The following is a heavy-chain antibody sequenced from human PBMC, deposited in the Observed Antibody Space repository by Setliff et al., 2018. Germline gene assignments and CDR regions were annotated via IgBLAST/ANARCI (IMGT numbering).Heavy chain of an antibody. CDR1: GFTFSSYA. D-gene: IGHD3-22*01. J-gene: IGHJ3*01. Sequence: PGGSLRLSCAASGFTFSSYAMSWVRQAPGKGLEWVSAIIGSGGSTYYADSVKGRFTISRDNSKNTLYLQMNSLRAEDTAVYYCAKETRITMIVVPHDSFNLWGPGTMVTVSS. CDR3: AKETRITMIVVPHDSFNL. CDR2: IIGSGGST. V-gene: IGHV3-23*01.